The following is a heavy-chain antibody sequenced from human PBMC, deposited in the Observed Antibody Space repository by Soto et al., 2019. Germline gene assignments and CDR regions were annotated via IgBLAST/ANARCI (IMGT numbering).Heavy chain of an antibody. CDR1: GFTFSSYG. Sequence: QVQLVESGGGVVQPGRSLRLSCAASGFTFSSYGMHWVRQAPGKGLEWVAVISYDGSNKYYADSVKGRFTISRDNSKNTLYLQMNSLRAEDTAVYYCANSGYCSGGSCYAVDYMDVWGKGTTVTVSS. J-gene: IGHJ6*03. V-gene: IGHV3-30*18. D-gene: IGHD2-15*01. CDR2: ISYDGSNK. CDR3: ANSGYCSGGSCYAVDYMDV.